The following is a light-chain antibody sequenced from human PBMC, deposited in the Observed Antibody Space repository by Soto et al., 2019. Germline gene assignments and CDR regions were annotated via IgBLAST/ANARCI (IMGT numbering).Light chain of an antibody. V-gene: IGLV2-23*01. Sequence: QSVQTQPASGSGAPGRARTIFCTGNSSDVGSYNLVSWYQQHPGKAPKLMIYEGSKRPSGVSNRFSGSKSGNTASLTISGLQAEDEADYYCCSYAGSSTSLYVFGTGTKVTVL. J-gene: IGLJ1*01. CDR3: CSYAGSSTSLYV. CDR2: EGS. CDR1: SSDVGSYNL.